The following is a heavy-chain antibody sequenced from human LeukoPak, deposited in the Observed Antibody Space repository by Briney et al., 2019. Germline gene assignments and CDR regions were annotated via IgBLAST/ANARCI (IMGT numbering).Heavy chain of an antibody. CDR3: AGHHHGGSSHDAFDI. D-gene: IGHD3-16*01. CDR1: GYSFSSYW. V-gene: IGHV5-51*01. Sequence: GESLKISCKGSGYSFSSYWIGWVRQMPGKGLEWMGIIYPGDSDTRYSPSFQGQVTISADKSISTAYLQWSSLKASDTAMYYCAGHHHGGSSHDAFDIWGQGTMVTVSS. J-gene: IGHJ3*02. CDR2: IYPGDSDT.